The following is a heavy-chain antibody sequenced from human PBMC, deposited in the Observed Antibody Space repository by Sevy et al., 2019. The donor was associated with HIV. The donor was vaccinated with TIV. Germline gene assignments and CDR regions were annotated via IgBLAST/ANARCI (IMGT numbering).Heavy chain of an antibody. CDR2: ISSSSSYI. Sequence: GGSLRLSCAASGFTFSSYSMNWVRQAPGKGLEWVSSISSSSSYIYYADSVKGRFTISRDNAKNSLYLQMNSLRAEDTAVYYCARDPRGYPYFDYWGQGTLVTVSS. J-gene: IGHJ4*02. CDR1: GFTFSSYS. CDR3: ARDPRGYPYFDY. D-gene: IGHD5-12*01. V-gene: IGHV3-21*01.